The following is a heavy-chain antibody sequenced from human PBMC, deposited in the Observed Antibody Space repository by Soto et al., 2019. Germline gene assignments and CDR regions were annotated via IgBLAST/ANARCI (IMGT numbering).Heavy chain of an antibody. CDR2: ISTYNGNT. V-gene: IGHV1-18*01. D-gene: IGHD3-22*01. CDR1: GYTFITYG. CDR3: ARGPTDYYDNSANYFLDY. J-gene: IGHJ4*02. Sequence: QVQLVQSGAEVKKPGASVKVSCKASGYTFITYGVSWVRQAPGQGLDWLGWISTYNGNTRYADRVQGRVIRTTDTTTNTAYMELRNLRSDDTAVYYLARGPTDYYDNSANYFLDYWGQGTLVTVSS.